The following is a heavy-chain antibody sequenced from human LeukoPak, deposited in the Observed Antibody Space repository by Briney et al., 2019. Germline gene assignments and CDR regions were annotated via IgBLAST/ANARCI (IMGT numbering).Heavy chain of an antibody. D-gene: IGHD2-15*01. Sequence: GGSLRLSCAVSGFTLTNHGVSWVRQAPGKGLEWVSIVTGTGGRYYGDSVKGRFILSRDNSKNTVYMQMSSLRAEDTATYYCAKDYCRDGNCPFPFLDSWGQGTLVTVSS. CDR3: AKDYCRDGNCPFPFLDS. J-gene: IGHJ4*02. CDR1: GFTLTNHG. CDR2: VTGTGGR. V-gene: IGHV3-23*01.